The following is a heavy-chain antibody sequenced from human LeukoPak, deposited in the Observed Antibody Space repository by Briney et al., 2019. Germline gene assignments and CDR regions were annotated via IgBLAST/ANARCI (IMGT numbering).Heavy chain of an antibody. CDR3: ARSTRKRSPLRRTDDAFDI. J-gene: IGHJ3*02. Sequence: SETLSLTCTVSGGSINSYYWSWIRQPPGKGLEWIGYIYYSGSTNYNPSLKSRVTISVDTSKNQFSLKLSSVTAADTAVYYCARSTRKRSPLRRTDDAFDIWGQGTMVTVSS. CDR2: IYYSGST. CDR1: GGSINSYY. V-gene: IGHV4-59*12. D-gene: IGHD1-14*01.